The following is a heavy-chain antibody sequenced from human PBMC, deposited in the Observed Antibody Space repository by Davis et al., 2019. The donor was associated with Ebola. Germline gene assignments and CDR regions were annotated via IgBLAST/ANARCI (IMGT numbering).Heavy chain of an antibody. V-gene: IGHV1-18*01. J-gene: IGHJ4*02. D-gene: IGHD6-19*01. CDR1: GYTFTSYG. Sequence: ASVKVSCKASGYTFTSYGISWVRQAPGQGLEWMGWISAYNGNTNYAQKLQGRVTMTTDTSTSTAYMELSSLRSEDTAVYYCARDSGYSSGWYVGGYWGQGTLVTVSS. CDR3: ARDSGYSSGWYVGGY. CDR2: ISAYNGNT.